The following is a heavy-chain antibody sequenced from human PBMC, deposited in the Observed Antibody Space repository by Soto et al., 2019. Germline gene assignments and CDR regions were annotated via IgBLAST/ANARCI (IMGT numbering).Heavy chain of an antibody. D-gene: IGHD1-26*01. CDR1: GYTFTDYH. Sequence: QVHLVQSGAEVKRPGDSVKVSCQASGYTFTDYHIHWVRQAPGQGLEWMGRVTPRSGEVYYSPKFQGRVTLTRDTSISTAYMELTTLKFDDTAVFYCARVPILGPTGDFDYWGQEPWPPSPQ. CDR3: ARVPILGPTGDFDY. J-gene: IGHJ4*01. CDR2: VTPRSGEV. V-gene: IGHV1-2*02.